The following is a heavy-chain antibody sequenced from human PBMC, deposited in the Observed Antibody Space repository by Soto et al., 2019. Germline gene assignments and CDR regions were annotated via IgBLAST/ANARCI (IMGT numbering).Heavy chain of an antibody. J-gene: IGHJ6*02. V-gene: IGHV3-72*01. CDR1: GFTFSDHY. D-gene: IGHD3-10*01. CDR3: ARALLWFGEESNNHYYYYGMDV. CDR2: TRNKANSYTT. Sequence: GGSLRLSCAASGFTFSDHYMDWVRQAPGKGLEWVGRTRNKANSYTTEYAASVKGRFTISRDDSKNSLYLQMNSLKTEDTAVYYCARALLWFGEESNNHYYYYGMDVWGQGTTVTVSS.